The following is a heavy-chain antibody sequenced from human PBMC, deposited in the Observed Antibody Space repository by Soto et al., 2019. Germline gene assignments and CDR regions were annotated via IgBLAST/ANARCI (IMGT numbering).Heavy chain of an antibody. D-gene: IGHD2-8*02. CDR2: IIPILGIA. CDR1: GGTFSSYT. Sequence: QVQLVQSGAEVKKPGSSVKVSCKASGGTFSSYTISWVRQAPGHGLEWMGRIIPILGIANYAQKFQGRVTITADKSTSKAYMELSSLRSEDTAVYYCARLLSNPYISGPYYFDYWGKGTLVTVSS. V-gene: IGHV1-69*02. CDR3: ARLLSNPYISGPYYFDY. J-gene: IGHJ4*02.